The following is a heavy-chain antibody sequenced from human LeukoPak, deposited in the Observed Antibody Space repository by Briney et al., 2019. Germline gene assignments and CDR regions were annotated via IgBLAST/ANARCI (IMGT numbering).Heavy chain of an antibody. CDR1: GFTFKNYY. CDR3: ATDRGWRTSGYYLYYFEY. V-gene: IGHV3-11*06. Sequence: GGSLRLSCAASGFTFKNYYMSWIRQAPGKGLEWVSYINNKNSETNYADSVRGRFTTSRDNTMNSLYLQMSSLRAEDTAVYYCATDRGWRTSGYYLYYFEYWGQGTLVTYSS. CDR2: INNKNSET. J-gene: IGHJ4*02. D-gene: IGHD3-3*01.